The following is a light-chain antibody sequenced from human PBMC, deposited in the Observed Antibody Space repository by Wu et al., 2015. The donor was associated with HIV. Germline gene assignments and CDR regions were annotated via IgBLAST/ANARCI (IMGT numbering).Light chain of an antibody. V-gene: IGKV1-9*01. Sequence: DIQLTQSPSFLSASVGDRVTITCRASQGISTYLAWYQQIPGKAPNLLIYSASTLQSGVPSRFSGSGSGTEFTLTINSLQPEDFATYYCQQLNTYPLTFGGGTKVEIQ. J-gene: IGKJ4*01. CDR1: QGISTY. CDR3: QQLNTYPLT. CDR2: SAS.